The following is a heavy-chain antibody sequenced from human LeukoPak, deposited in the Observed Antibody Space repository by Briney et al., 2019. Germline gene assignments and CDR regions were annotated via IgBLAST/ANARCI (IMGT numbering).Heavy chain of an antibody. D-gene: IGHD6-19*01. Sequence: GGSLRLSCAASGFTFSSYAMSWVRQAPGKGLEWVSALSGSGSNTYYPDSVKGRFTISRDNSRNTLYLQLNSLRAEDTALYYCAKENGWYVFDYWGQGTLVTVSS. CDR1: GFTFSSYA. CDR2: LSGSGSNT. J-gene: IGHJ4*02. V-gene: IGHV3-23*01. CDR3: AKENGWYVFDY.